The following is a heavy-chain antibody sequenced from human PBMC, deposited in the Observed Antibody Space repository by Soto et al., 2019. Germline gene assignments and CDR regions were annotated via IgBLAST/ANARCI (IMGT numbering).Heavy chain of an antibody. J-gene: IGHJ4*02. D-gene: IGHD1-26*01. V-gene: IGHV4-59*01. CDR1: GGSISSYY. CDR3: ARRYGGNFDY. CDR2: IYYSGST. Sequence: QVQLQASGPGLVKPSETLSLTCTVSGGSISSYYWSWIRQPPGKGLEWIGYIYYSGSTHYNPSLNSRVTISVDTSNTQLSLNLTSVTAADTAVYYFARRYGGNFDYWGQGTLVTVSS.